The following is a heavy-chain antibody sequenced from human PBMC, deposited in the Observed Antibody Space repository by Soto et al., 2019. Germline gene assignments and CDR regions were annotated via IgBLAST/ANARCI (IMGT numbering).Heavy chain of an antibody. CDR1: GGFTSTNNW. J-gene: IGHJ4*02. Sequence: SETLSLSCAVSGGFTSTNNWWSWVRQPPGKGLEWIGDAYHSGSTEYNPSLKSRVSISVDKSKNQISLKLTSATAADTAVYYCARSPPSSYYGGSGTFDYWGQGTLVTVSS. CDR3: ARSPPSSYYGGSGTFDY. CDR2: AYHSGST. D-gene: IGHD3-10*01. V-gene: IGHV4-4*02.